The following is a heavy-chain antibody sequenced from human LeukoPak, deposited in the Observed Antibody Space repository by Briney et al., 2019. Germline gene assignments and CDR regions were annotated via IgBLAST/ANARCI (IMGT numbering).Heavy chain of an antibody. CDR1: GVSISSYY. Sequence: SQTLSLTCAVSGVSISSYYWSWIRQPPGKGLEWIGYIYYSGSTNYNPSLKSRVTISVDTSKNQFSLKLSSVTAADTAVYYCARGSLLRYFDWLPIDYWGQGTLVTVSS. D-gene: IGHD3-9*01. CDR2: IYYSGST. J-gene: IGHJ4*02. CDR3: ARGSLLRYFDWLPIDY. V-gene: IGHV4-59*01.